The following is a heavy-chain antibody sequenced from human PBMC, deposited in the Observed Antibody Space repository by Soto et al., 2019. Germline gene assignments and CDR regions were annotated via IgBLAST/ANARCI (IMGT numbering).Heavy chain of an antibody. CDR1: GFTFSSYG. CDR3: ARDRGPDQKVDAFDI. J-gene: IGHJ3*02. CDR2: IWYDGSNK. V-gene: IGHV3-33*01. Sequence: QVQLVESGGGVVQPGRSLRLSCAASGFTFSSYGRHWVRQAPGKGLEWVAVIWYDGSNKYYADSVKGRFTISRDNSKNTLYLQMNSLRAEDTAVYYCARDRGPDQKVDAFDIWGQGTMVTVSS. D-gene: IGHD3-10*01.